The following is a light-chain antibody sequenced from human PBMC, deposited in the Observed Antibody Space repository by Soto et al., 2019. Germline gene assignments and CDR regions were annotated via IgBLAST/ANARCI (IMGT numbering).Light chain of an antibody. CDR3: SSYAGSMTWV. CDR2: DGS. J-gene: IGLJ3*02. Sequence: QSALTQPASVSGSPEQSITISCTGPGSDVGSFDLVSWYQQHPGKAPKLIIFDGSKRPSGISTRFSGSKSDNRASLTISGLQAEDEADYYCSSYAGSMTWVFGGGTKLTVL. V-gene: IGLV2-23*01. CDR1: GSDVGSFDL.